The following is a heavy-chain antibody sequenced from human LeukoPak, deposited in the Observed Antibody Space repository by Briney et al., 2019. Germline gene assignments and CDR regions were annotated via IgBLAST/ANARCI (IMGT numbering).Heavy chain of an antibody. CDR1: GYSISSGYY. J-gene: IGHJ5*02. V-gene: IGHV4-38-2*01. CDR3: ARGVGATNWFDP. D-gene: IGHD1-26*01. CDR2: IYHSVST. Sequence: SETLSLTCAVSGYSISSGYYWGWIRPPPGKGREWIGSIYHSVSTYYNPSLTIRVTISVDTSKNQFSLKLSSVTAADTAVYYCARGVGATNWFDPWGQGTLVTVSS.